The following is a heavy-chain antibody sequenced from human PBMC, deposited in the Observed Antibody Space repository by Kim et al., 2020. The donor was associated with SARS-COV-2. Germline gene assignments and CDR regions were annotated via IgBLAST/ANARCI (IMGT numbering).Heavy chain of an antibody. V-gene: IGHV1-24*01. Sequence: ASVKVSCKVSGYTLTELSMHWVRQAPGKGLEWMGGFDPEDGETIYAQKFQGRVTMTEDTSTDTAYMELSSLRSEDTAMYYCATGVVPAAQAFFDLWGRGTLVTVSS. D-gene: IGHD2-2*01. CDR2: FDPEDGET. CDR1: GYTLTELS. CDR3: ATGVVPAAQAFFDL. J-gene: IGHJ2*01.